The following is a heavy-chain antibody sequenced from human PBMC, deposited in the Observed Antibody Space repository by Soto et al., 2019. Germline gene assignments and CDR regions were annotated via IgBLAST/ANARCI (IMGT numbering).Heavy chain of an antibody. J-gene: IGHJ6*02. CDR1: GGSVNSGNYY. CDR2: IYYSGST. V-gene: IGHV4-39*01. Sequence: PSETLSLTCAVFGGSVNSGNYYWSWIRQPPGKGLEWIGNIYYSGSTHYNPSLKSRVTISVDTSKNQFSLKLSSVTAADTAVYYCAQQQLVYGMDVWGQGTTVTVSS. D-gene: IGHD6-13*01. CDR3: AQQQLVYGMDV.